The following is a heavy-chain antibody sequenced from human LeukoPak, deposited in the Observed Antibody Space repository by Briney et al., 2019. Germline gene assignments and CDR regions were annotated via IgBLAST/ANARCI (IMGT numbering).Heavy chain of an antibody. J-gene: IGHJ4*02. CDR2: ISSSGNTI. D-gene: IGHD6-19*01. CDR1: GFTFSDYY. V-gene: IGHV3-11*04. CDR3: ARLGGRGWYLDY. Sequence: GGSLRLSCAASGFTFSDYYMSWIRQAPGKGLEWVSYISSSGNTIYCADSLKGRFTISRDNAKNSLDLQMNSLRAEDTAVYYCARLGGRGWYLDYWGQGTLVTVSS.